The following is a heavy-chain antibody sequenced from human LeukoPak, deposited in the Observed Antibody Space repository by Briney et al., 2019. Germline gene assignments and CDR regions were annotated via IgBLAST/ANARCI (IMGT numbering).Heavy chain of an antibody. CDR2: ISDSSDTT. V-gene: IGHV3-23*01. CDR3: AKDTAPSSTVLFDF. Sequence: GGSLRLSCAASGFTFSTYAMSWVRQAPGKGLEWVSGISDSSDTTYYADSVKGRFTVSRDNSKNTLYLQMTSLRAEDTAVYYCAKDTAPSSTVLFDFWGQGTLVTVSS. J-gene: IGHJ4*02. CDR1: GFTFSTYA. D-gene: IGHD5-18*01.